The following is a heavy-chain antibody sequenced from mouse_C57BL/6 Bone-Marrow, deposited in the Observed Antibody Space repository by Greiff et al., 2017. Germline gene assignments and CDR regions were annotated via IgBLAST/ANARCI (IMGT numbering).Heavy chain of an antibody. J-gene: IGHJ3*01. V-gene: IGHV1-62-2*01. CDR1: GYTFTEYT. CDR3: ARHEGHGNYLAWFAY. CDR2: FYPGSGSI. D-gene: IGHD2-1*01. Sequence: QVQLKESGAELVKPGASVNLSCKASGYTFTEYTIHWVKQRSGQGLEWIGWFYPGSGSIKYNEKFKDKATLTADKSSSTVYLELSRLTSEDSAVYFCARHEGHGNYLAWFAYWGQGTLVTVSA.